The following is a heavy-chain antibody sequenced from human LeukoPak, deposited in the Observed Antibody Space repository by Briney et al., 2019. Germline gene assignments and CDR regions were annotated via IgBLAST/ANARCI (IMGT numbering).Heavy chain of an antibody. V-gene: IGHV4-59*02. CDR1: GGSVSTSH. CDR2: VDYNGST. Sequence: AETLSLTCTVSGGSVSTSHWNWVRQVPGKGLEWIGNVDYNGSTKYNPSLRSRVTMSLDTSKNQFSLKLKFMTAADTALYYCARGFYAPFDRWGQGILVTVSS. J-gene: IGHJ4*02. D-gene: IGHD2/OR15-2a*01. CDR3: ARGFYAPFDR.